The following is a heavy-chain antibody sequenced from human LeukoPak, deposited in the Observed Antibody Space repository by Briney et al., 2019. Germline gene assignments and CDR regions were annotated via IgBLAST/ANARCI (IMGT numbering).Heavy chain of an antibody. Sequence: ASVKVSCKASGYTFTGYYMHWVRQAPGQGLEWMGWINPNSGGTNYAQKFQGRVTMTRDTSISTAYMELSRLRSDDTAVYYCARDLFGSSWYPGDAFDIWGQGTMVTVSS. J-gene: IGHJ3*02. CDR2: INPNSGGT. CDR1: GYTFTGYY. D-gene: IGHD6-13*01. CDR3: ARDLFGSSWYPGDAFDI. V-gene: IGHV1-2*02.